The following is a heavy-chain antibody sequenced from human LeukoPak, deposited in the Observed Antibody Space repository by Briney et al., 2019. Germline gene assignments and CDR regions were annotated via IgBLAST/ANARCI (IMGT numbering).Heavy chain of an antibody. V-gene: IGHV3-49*05. CDR2: IRSKAYGGTT. CDR3: ARWDYDFWSGYYSSGAFDI. CDR1: GFTFRDYA. Sequence: KSGGSLRLSCTASGFTFRDYAMSWFRQAPGKGLEWVGFIRSKAYGGTTEYAASVKGRFTISRDNSKNTLYLQMNSLRAEDTAVYYCARWDYDFWSGYYSSGAFDIWGQGTMVTVSS. D-gene: IGHD3-3*01. J-gene: IGHJ3*02.